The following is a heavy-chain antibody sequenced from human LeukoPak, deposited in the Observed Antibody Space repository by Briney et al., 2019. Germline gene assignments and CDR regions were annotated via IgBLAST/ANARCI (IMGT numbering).Heavy chain of an antibody. J-gene: IGHJ6*03. Sequence: GGSLRLSCTASGFTLSDYYMNWIRQSPGKGLEWVSSIGEKNTFIYYAHSVKGRFTISRDNAKNSLYLQMNSLRAEDTAVYYCARLGYGDYGGYYYYLDVWGKGTTVTISS. V-gene: IGHV3-69-1*01. CDR3: ARLGYGDYGGYYYYLDV. CDR2: IGEKNTFI. D-gene: IGHD4-17*01. CDR1: GFTLSDYY.